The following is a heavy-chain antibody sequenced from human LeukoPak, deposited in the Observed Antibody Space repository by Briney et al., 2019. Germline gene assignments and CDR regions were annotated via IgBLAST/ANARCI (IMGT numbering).Heavy chain of an antibody. D-gene: IGHD3-10*01. J-gene: IGHJ5*02. CDR3: ARVGPLRWCEESQHAP. Sequence: SETLSLTCAVSGGSFSGYYWSWIRQPPGKGLEWIGEINHSGSTNYNPSLKSRVTISVDTSKNQFSLKLSSVTAADTAVYYCARVGPLRWCEESQHAPWGQGTLLTLSS. V-gene: IGHV4-34*01. CDR2: INHSGST. CDR1: GGSFSGYY.